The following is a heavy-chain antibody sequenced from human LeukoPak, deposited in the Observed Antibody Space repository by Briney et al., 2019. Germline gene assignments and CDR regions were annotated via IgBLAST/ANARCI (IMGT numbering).Heavy chain of an antibody. Sequence: GRSLRLSCTASGFTFGDYAMSWFRQAPGKGLEWAGFIRSKAYGGTTEYAASVKGRFTISRDDSKSIAYLQMNSLKTEDTAVYYCTRTSGSYYEYYFDYWGQGTLVTVSS. CDR1: GFTFGDYA. D-gene: IGHD1-26*01. V-gene: IGHV3-49*03. J-gene: IGHJ4*02. CDR2: IRSKAYGGTT. CDR3: TRTSGSYYEYYFDY.